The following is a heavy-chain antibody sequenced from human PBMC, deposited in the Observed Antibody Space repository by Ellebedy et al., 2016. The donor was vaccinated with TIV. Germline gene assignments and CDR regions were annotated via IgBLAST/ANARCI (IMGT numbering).Heavy chain of an antibody. CDR1: GGSISSYY. CDR2: IYYSGST. J-gene: IGHJ4*02. Sequence: SETLSLTCTVSGGSISSYYWSWIRQPPGKVLEWIGYIYYSGSTNYNPSLKSRVTISVDTSKNQFSLKLSSVTAADTAVYYCASPDGVHCSSTSCYNYWGQGTLVTVSS. CDR3: ASPDGVHCSSTSCYNY. V-gene: IGHV4-59*12. D-gene: IGHD2-2*02.